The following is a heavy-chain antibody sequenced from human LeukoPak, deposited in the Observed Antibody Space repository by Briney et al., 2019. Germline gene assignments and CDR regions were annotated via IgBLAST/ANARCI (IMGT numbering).Heavy chain of an antibody. D-gene: IGHD3-16*01. CDR1: GGSISSSNYY. CDR2: IYYSGST. CDR3: ARVPDWTYVPDY. J-gene: IGHJ4*02. Sequence: SETLSLTCTVSGGSISSSNYYWGWIRQPPGKGLEWIGSIYYSGSTYYNPSLKSRVSISLDTSTNQFSLKLSSLTAADTAVYYCARVPDWTYVPDYWGQGTLVTVSS. V-gene: IGHV4-39*07.